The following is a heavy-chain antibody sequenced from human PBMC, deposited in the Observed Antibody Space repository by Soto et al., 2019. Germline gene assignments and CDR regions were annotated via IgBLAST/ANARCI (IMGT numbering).Heavy chain of an antibody. D-gene: IGHD1-26*01. CDR2: LNAANGDT. CDR3: GRSVVGATGEILYNAMDV. J-gene: IGHJ6*02. V-gene: IGHV1-3*01. CDR1: GYTFTSYA. Sequence: QVQLVQSGAEVKKPGASVQVSCKASGYTFTSYALHWVRQARGERPEWMGWLNAANGDTKSSKKFQGRVTITRDTSASTGYMELSSLRSEYTAVYYCGRSVVGATGEILYNAMDVWGQGTTVTVSS.